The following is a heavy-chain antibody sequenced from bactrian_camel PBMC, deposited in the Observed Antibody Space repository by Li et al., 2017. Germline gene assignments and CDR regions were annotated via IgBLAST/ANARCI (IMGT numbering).Heavy chain of an antibody. CDR3: AADGLSGSSYDEVPYFAY. CDR2: ISPDGKE. J-gene: IGHJ6*01. V-gene: IGHV3S53*01. CDR1: RGFDDADAE. D-gene: IGHD2*01. Sequence: HVQLVESGGGSVQIGGSLTLACAASRGFDDADAEWGWFRQAPGAQCEMVASISPDGKEYYSDSVKGRFTISRDNAKNNLYLQMNNLKPDDTAMYHCAADGLSGSSYDEVPYFAYSGQGTQVTVS.